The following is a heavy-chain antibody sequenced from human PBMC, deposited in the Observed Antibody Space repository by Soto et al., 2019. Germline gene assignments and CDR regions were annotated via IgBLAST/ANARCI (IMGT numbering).Heavy chain of an antibody. Sequence: GGSLRLSCAASGFTFSSHWMHWVRQAPGKGLVGVSHIRPDGSSIREADSVQGRFTISRDNARNRLYLQMNSLRDEDTAIYYGVRDNNWSFDYWGQGILVTVSS. J-gene: IGHJ4*02. CDR1: GFTFSSHW. CDR3: VRDNNWSFDY. CDR2: IRPDGSSI. D-gene: IGHD1-1*01. V-gene: IGHV3-74*01.